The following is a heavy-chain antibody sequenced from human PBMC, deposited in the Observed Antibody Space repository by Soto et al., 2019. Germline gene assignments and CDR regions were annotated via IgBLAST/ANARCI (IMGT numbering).Heavy chain of an antibody. CDR2: IWYDGSNK. CDR3: ARASQWFVPFHY. Sequence: QVQLVESGGGVVQPGRSLRLSCAASGFTFSSYAMHWVRKAAGKGLEWVAVIWYDGSNKYYADSVKGRFTISRDNSKNTLYLQMNSLRAEGTAVSYCARASQWFVPFHYWGQAPLITVSS. D-gene: IGHD3-10*01. CDR1: GFTFSSYA. J-gene: IGHJ4*02. V-gene: IGHV3-33*01.